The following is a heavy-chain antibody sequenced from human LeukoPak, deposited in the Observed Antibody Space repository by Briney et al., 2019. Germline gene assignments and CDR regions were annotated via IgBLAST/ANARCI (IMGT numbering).Heavy chain of an antibody. Sequence: PSETLSLTCAVYGGSFSGYYWSWIRQPPGKGLEWIGEINHSGSTNYNPSLKSRVTISVDTSKNQFSLKLSSVTAADTAVYYCARVRCGWYGVYYFDYWGQGTLVTVSS. D-gene: IGHD6-19*01. CDR2: INHSGST. J-gene: IGHJ4*02. CDR1: GGSFSGYY. V-gene: IGHV4-34*01. CDR3: ARVRCGWYGVYYFDY.